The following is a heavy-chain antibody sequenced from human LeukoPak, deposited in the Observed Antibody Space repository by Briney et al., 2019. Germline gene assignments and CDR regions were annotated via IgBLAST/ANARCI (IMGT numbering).Heavy chain of an antibody. V-gene: IGHV1-2*02. CDR2: INPKNGGT. CDR3: ARGGSRATFDS. D-gene: IGHD2-2*01. CDR1: GYTFTDYY. J-gene: IGHJ4*02. Sequence: ASVKVSCKASGYTFTDYYVNWVRQAPGQGLEWMGWINPKNGGTNYAQMFQGRVTMTRDTSVTTVYMDLSSLRSDDTAIYYCARGGSRATFDSWGQGTLVTVSS.